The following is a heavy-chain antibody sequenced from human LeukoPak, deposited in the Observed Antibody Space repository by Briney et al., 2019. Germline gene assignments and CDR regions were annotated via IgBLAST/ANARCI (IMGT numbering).Heavy chain of an antibody. J-gene: IGHJ4*02. CDR3: ARDLFGTPRSGYYDSSGLPAD. V-gene: IGHV1-46*01. CDR1: GYTFTSYY. D-gene: IGHD3-22*01. CDR2: INPSGGST. Sequence: ASVKVSCKASGYTFTSYYMHWVRQAPGQGLEWMGIINPSGGSTSYAQKFQGRVTMTRDTSTSTVYMELSSLRSEDTAVYYCARDLFGTPRSGYYDSSGLPADWGQGTLVTVSS.